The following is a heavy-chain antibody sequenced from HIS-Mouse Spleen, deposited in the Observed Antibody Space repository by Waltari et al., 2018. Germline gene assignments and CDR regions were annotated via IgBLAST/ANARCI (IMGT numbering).Heavy chain of an antibody. Sequence: QVQLQESGPGLVKPSETLSLPCPVSGGSISSYYWSWLRQPPGKGLEWIGYIYYSGSTNYNPSLKSRVTISVDTSKNQFSLKLSSVTAADTAVYYCARHRDDFWSGYGGYYFDYWGQGTLVTVSS. J-gene: IGHJ4*02. CDR2: IYYSGST. CDR1: GGSISSYY. CDR3: ARHRDDFWSGYGGYYFDY. V-gene: IGHV4-59*08. D-gene: IGHD3-3*01.